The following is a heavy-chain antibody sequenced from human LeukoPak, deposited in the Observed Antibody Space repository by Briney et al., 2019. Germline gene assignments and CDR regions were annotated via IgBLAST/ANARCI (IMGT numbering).Heavy chain of an antibody. CDR3: ARVHYDFWSGYPTYAFDI. CDR1: GGSFSGYY. Sequence: PSETLSLTCAVYGGSFSGYYWSWIRQPPGKWLEWIGEINHSGSTNYNPSLKSRVTISVDTSNNQFSLKLSSVTAADTAVYYCARVHYDFWSGYPTYAFDIWGQGTMVTVSS. V-gene: IGHV4-34*01. D-gene: IGHD3-3*01. CDR2: INHSGST. J-gene: IGHJ3*02.